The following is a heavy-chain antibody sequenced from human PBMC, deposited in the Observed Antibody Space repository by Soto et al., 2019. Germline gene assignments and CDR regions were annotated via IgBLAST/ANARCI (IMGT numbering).Heavy chain of an antibody. J-gene: IGHJ6*03. CDR2: INSDGSST. CDR1: GFTFSSDW. Sequence: GGSLRLSCAASGFTFSSDWMHWVRQAPGKGLVWVSRINSDGSSTSYADSVKGRFTISRDNAKNTLYLQMNSLRAEDTAVYYCAREYYDFWSGLPYYYMDVWGKGTTVTVSS. D-gene: IGHD3-3*01. CDR3: AREYYDFWSGLPYYYMDV. V-gene: IGHV3-74*01.